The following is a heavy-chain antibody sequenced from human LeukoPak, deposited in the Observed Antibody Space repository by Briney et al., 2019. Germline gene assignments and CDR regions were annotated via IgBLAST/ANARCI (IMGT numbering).Heavy chain of an antibody. Sequence: GGSLRLSCAASGFSFSGYDMSWVRQAPGKGLEWVSAISGSGGSTYYADSVKGRFTISRDNSKNTLYLQMNSLRVEDTAVFYCARDEGSGSYLDYWGQGTLVDVSS. J-gene: IGHJ4*02. D-gene: IGHD3-10*01. CDR3: ARDEGSGSYLDY. CDR1: GFSFSGYD. CDR2: ISGSGGST. V-gene: IGHV3-23*01.